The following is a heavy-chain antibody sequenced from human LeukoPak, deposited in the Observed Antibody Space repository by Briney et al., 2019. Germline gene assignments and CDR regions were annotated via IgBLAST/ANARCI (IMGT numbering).Heavy chain of an antibody. CDR3: ARVQMSRGAFDI. CDR2: IYYSGST. V-gene: IGHV4-31*03. CDR1: GGSISSGGYY. Sequence: PSETLSLTCTVSGGSISSGGYYWSWIRQHPGRGLESIGYIYYSGSTYYNPSLKGRVTISVDTSKNQFSLKLSSVTAADTAVYYCARVQMSRGAFDIWGQGTMVTVSS. D-gene: IGHD5-24*01. J-gene: IGHJ3*02.